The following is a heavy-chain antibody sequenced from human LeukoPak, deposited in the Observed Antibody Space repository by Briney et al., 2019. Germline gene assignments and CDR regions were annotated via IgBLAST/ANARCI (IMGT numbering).Heavy chain of an antibody. J-gene: IGHJ4*02. D-gene: IGHD6-13*01. CDR1: GGTFSSYA. V-gene: IGHV1-69*13. CDR2: IIPIFGTA. Sequence: ASVKVSCKASGGTFSSYAISWVRQAPGQGLEWMGGIIPIFGTANYAQKFQGRVTITADESTSTAYMELSSLRSEDTAVYYCAKSGYSSSWYFDYWGQGTLVTVSS. CDR3: AKSGYSSSWYFDY.